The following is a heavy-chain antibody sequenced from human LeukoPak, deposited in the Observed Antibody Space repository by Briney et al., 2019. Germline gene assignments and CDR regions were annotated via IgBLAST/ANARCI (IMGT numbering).Heavy chain of an antibody. D-gene: IGHD1-1*01. Sequence: ASVKVSCKASGYTFTSYDINWVRQATGQGLEWMEWMNPNSGNTGYAQKFQGRVTMTRNTSISTAYMELSSLRSEDTAVYYCARGGGWNDVGVQFYYYYGMDVWGQGTTVTVSS. CDR3: ARGGGWNDVGVQFYYYYGMDV. V-gene: IGHV1-8*01. CDR1: GYTFTSYD. J-gene: IGHJ6*02. CDR2: MNPNSGNT.